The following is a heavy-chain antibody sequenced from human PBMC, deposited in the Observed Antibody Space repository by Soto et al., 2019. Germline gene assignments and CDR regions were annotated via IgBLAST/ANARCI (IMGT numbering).Heavy chain of an antibody. CDR1: GYSFTSYW. Sequence: GESLKISCKGSGYSFTSYWIGWVRQMPGKGLEWMGIIYPGDSDTRYSPSFQGQVTISADKSISTAYLQWSSLKASDTAMYYCARPVAAAGKYYYGVDVWGQGTTVTVSS. J-gene: IGHJ6*02. V-gene: IGHV5-51*01. CDR3: ARPVAAAGKYYYGVDV. CDR2: IYPGDSDT. D-gene: IGHD6-13*01.